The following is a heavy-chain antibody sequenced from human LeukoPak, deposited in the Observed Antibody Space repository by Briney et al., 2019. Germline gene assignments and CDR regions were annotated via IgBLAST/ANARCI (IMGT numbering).Heavy chain of an antibody. CDR3: ARDEAWYQLLFGAFDI. V-gene: IGHV3-66*01. D-gene: IGHD2-2*01. Sequence: GGSLRLSCAASAFTVSNNYMSWVRQPPGKGLEWVSVIYSGGTTNYADSVKGRFTISRDNSKNTLYLQMNSLRAEDTAVYYCARDEAWYQLLFGAFDIWGQGIMVTVSS. CDR1: AFTVSNNY. J-gene: IGHJ3*02. CDR2: IYSGGTT.